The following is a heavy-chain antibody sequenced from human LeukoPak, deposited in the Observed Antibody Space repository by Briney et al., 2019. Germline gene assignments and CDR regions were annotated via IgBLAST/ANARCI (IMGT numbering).Heavy chain of an antibody. CDR2: IYYSGST. CDR1: GGSISSGDYY. V-gene: IGHV4-30-4*01. Sequence: PSQTLSLTCTVSGGSISSGDYYWSWLRQPPGKGLEWIGYIYYSGSTYYNPSLKSRVTISVDTSKNQFSLKLSSVTAADTAVYYCAREPLDGYNLIHWGQGTLVTVSS. CDR3: AREPLDGYNLIH. D-gene: IGHD5-24*01. J-gene: IGHJ4*02.